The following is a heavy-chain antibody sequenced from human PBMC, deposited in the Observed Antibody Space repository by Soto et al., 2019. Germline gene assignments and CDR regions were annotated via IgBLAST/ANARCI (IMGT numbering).Heavy chain of an antibody. J-gene: IGHJ4*02. CDR2: ISGSDGST. V-gene: IGHV3-23*01. D-gene: IGHD1-1*01. CDR3: AKYKNDD. Sequence: EVQLLESGGGLVQPGGSLRLSCAASGFTLSNYCMNWVRQAPGKGLEWVSGISGSDGSTYYADSVKGRFTISRDNSKNTLYLQMNTLRAEDTSIYYCAKYKNDDWGQGTMVTVSS. CDR1: GFTLSNYC.